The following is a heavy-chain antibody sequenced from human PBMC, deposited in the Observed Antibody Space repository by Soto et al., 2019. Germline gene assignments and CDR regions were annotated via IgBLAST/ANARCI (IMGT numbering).Heavy chain of an antibody. D-gene: IGHD6-25*01. CDR2: FSLSGDT. Sequence: ETLAVTVAVSYDSIGTFYCHGFRQPAGGGLEWIGRFSLSGDTDYNPSLRSRLTMSFDTSKSQFSLSLTSVTAADTAVYYCAREVKQRLGYYYIGLDVWGQGTTVTVSS. CDR1: YDSIGTFY. CDR3: AREVKQRLGYYYIGLDV. V-gene: IGHV4-4*07. J-gene: IGHJ6*02.